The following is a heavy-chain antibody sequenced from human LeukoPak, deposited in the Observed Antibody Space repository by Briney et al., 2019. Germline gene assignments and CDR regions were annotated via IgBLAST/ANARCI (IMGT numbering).Heavy chain of an antibody. CDR1: GYTFTSYG. J-gene: IGHJ3*02. Sequence: SVKVSCKASGYTFTSYGISWVRQAPGQGLEWMGRIIPILNIINYAQKFQGRVTITADKSTSTAYMELSSLRSEDTAVYFCAGDKTGTTAFDIWGQGTMVTVSS. CDR2: IIPILNII. V-gene: IGHV1-69*04. CDR3: AGDKTGTTAFDI. D-gene: IGHD1-1*01.